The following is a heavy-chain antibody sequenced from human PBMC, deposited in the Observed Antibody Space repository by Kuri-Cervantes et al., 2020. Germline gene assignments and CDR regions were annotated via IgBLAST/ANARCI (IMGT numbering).Heavy chain of an antibody. Sequence: GESLKISCAASGFTFSSYGMHWVRQAPGKGLEWVAVISYDGSNKYYADSVKGRFTISRDNSKNTLYLQMNSLRAEDTAVYYCARDRTRYSYGPEVYYYYYYYMDVWGKGTTVTVSS. CDR3: ARDRTRYSYGPEVYYYYYYYMDV. J-gene: IGHJ6*03. V-gene: IGHV3-30*03. D-gene: IGHD5-18*01. CDR1: GFTFSSYG. CDR2: ISYDGSNK.